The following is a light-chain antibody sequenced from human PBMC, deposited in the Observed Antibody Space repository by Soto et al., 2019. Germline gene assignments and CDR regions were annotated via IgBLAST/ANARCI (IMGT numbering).Light chain of an antibody. Sequence: DIHMTQSPSSLSASLSGGVTISFLASQSISSYFNWYQQKPGKAPKLLIYAASSLQSGVPSRFSGSGSGTDFTLTISSLQPEDFATYYCQQSYSTPSITFGQGTRLEIK. CDR2: AAS. CDR3: QQSYSTPSIT. V-gene: IGKV1-39*01. CDR1: QSISSY. J-gene: IGKJ5*01.